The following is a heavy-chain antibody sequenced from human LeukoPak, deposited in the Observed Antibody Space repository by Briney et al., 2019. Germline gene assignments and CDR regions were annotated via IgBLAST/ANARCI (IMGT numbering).Heavy chain of an antibody. V-gene: IGHV3-30-3*01. D-gene: IGHD4-17*01. J-gene: IGHJ4*02. CDR1: GFTFSSYA. CDR3: ARVTVTTYFDY. Sequence: GGSLRLSCAVSGFTFSSYAMHWVRQAPGKGLEWVAVISYDGSNKYYADSVKGRFTISRDNSKNTLYLQMNSLRAEDTAVYYCARVTVTTYFDYWGQGTLVTVSS. CDR2: ISYDGSNK.